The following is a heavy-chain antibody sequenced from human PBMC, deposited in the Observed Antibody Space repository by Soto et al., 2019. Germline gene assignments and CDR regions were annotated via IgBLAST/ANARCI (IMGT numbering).Heavy chain of an antibody. V-gene: IGHV4-31*03. CDR1: GGSISSGGYY. CDR2: IYYSGST. CDR3: ARDPIPNRYYYYGMDV. J-gene: IGHJ6*02. Sequence: SETLSLTCTVSGGSISSGGYYWSWIRQHPGKGLERIGYIYYSGSTYYNPSLKSRVTISVDTSKNQFSLKLSSVTAADTAVYYCARDPIPNRYYYYGMDVWGQGTTVTVSS.